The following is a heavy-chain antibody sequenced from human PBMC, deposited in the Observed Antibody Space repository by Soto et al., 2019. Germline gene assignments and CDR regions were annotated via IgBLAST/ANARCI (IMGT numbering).Heavy chain of an antibody. CDR3: AAAPGAYYYDSSGYYRGRRAFDY. CDR1: GFTFTSSA. CDR2: IVVGSGNT. D-gene: IGHD3-22*01. V-gene: IGHV1-58*01. J-gene: IGHJ4*02. Sequence: SVKVSCKASGFTFTSSAVQWVRQARGQRLEWIGWIVVGSGNTNYAQKFQERVTITRDMSTSTAYMELSSLRSEDTAVYYCAAAPGAYYYDSSGYYRGRRAFDYWGQGTLATVSS.